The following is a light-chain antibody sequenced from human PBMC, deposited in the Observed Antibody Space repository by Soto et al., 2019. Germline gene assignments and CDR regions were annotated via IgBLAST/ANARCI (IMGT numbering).Light chain of an antibody. Sequence: DIQMTQSPSTLSASVGDRVTINCRASQSISSWWSCYQQKPRKAPKLLIYKSSSLESGVPSMISGSGSGTEFPLTISSQQPDDVAAYYCQQYNSYRTFGQGTKVDI. V-gene: IGKV1-5*03. J-gene: IGKJ1*01. CDR2: KSS. CDR3: QQYNSYRT. CDR1: QSISSW.